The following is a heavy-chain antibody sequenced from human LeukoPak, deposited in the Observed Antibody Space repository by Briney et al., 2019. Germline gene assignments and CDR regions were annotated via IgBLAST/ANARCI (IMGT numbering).Heavy chain of an antibody. Sequence: SETLSLTCTVSGGSISSYYWSWIRQPPGKGLEWIGYIYYSGSTNYNPSLKSRVTISVDTSKNQFSLKLTSVTTADTAVYYCARVTYGDYFGLDYWGQGTLVTVSS. CDR2: IYYSGST. D-gene: IGHD4-17*01. J-gene: IGHJ4*02. CDR1: GGSISSYY. CDR3: ARVTYGDYFGLDY. V-gene: IGHV4-59*01.